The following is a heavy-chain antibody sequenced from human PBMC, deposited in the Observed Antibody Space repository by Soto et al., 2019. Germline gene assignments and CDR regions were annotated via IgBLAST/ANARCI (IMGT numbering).Heavy chain of an antibody. CDR1: GFTFSNYE. Sequence: EAQLVESGGGLVQPGGSLRLSCAASGFTFSNYEMHWVRQAPGKGLEYVSGISNNGAHTDYAKSVKGRFTISRDNSENILYRQMGSLIAEDMAFYYCARRGYGSRWPNVYMDVWGKGTTVTVSS. V-gene: IGHV3-64*01. CDR2: ISNNGAHT. D-gene: IGHD6-13*01. J-gene: IGHJ6*03. CDR3: ARRGYGSRWPNVYMDV.